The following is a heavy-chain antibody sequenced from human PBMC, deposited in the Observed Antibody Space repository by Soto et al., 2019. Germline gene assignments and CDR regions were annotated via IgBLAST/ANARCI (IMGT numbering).Heavy chain of an antibody. CDR3: AKEAEQSGYYCYYYGMDV. Sequence: GGSLRLSCAASGFTFSSYGMHWVRQAPGKGLEWVAVISYDGSNKYYADSVKGRFTISRDNSKNTLYLQMNSLRAEDTAVYYCAKEAEQSGYYCYYYGMDVWGQGTTVTVSS. D-gene: IGHD6-25*01. V-gene: IGHV3-30*18. J-gene: IGHJ6*02. CDR2: ISYDGSNK. CDR1: GFTFSSYG.